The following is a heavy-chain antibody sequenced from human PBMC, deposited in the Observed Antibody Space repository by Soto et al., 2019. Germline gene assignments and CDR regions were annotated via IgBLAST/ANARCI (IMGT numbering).Heavy chain of an antibody. CDR1: GFTFSSYW. V-gene: IGHV3-74*01. CDR2: INGGGSTT. D-gene: IGHD6-13*01. CDR3: ASARYSSSSSDY. Sequence: EVQLVESGGGLVQPGGSLRLSCAASGFTFSSYWMHWVRQVTGKGLVWVSRINGGGSTTTYADSVKGRFTISRDNAKNTLYLQMNGLRAEDTAVYYCASARYSSSSSDYWGQGIVVTVSS. J-gene: IGHJ4*02.